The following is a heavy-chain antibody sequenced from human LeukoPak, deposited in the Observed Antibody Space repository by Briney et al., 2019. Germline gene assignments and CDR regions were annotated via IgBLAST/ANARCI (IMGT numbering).Heavy chain of an antibody. CDR3: ARAYHGSGGTHFEY. V-gene: IGHV3-30*09. CDR1: GFIFKTHS. Sequence: GGSLRLSCGGSGFIFKTHSMHWVRQAPGKGLDWVAGISYDGDNEYYADSVKGRFAVSRDNSKNTVDLQMNSLTPEDTAVYYCARAYHGSGGTHFEYWGQGTLVTVSS. D-gene: IGHD3-10*01. CDR2: ISYDGDNE. J-gene: IGHJ4*02.